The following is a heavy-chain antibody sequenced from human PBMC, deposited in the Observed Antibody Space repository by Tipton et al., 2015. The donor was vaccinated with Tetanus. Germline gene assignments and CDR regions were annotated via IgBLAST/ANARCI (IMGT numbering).Heavy chain of an antibody. V-gene: IGHV3-48*03. CDR3: AREPPFGSSLLS. D-gene: IGHD6-6*01. CDR1: GFTFSSYE. J-gene: IGHJ4*02. Sequence: SLRLSCAASGFTFSSYEMNWVRQAPGKGLEWVSYISSSGSTIYYADSVKGRFTISRDNAKNSLYLQMNSLRAEDTAVYYCAREPPFGSSLLSWGQGTLVTVSS. CDR2: ISSSGSTI.